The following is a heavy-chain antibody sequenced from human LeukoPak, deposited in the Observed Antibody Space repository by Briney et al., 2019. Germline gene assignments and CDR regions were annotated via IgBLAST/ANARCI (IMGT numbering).Heavy chain of an antibody. D-gene: IGHD3-22*01. CDR1: GFTFSGSA. CDR2: IRSKANSYAT. J-gene: IGHJ4*02. CDR3: TRGPYYYDSSGYDY. Sequence: PGGSLRLSCAASGFTFSGSAMHWVRQASGKGLEWVGRIRSKANSYATAYAASVKGRFTTSRDDSKNTAYLQMNSLKTEDTAVYYCTRGPYYYDSSGYDYWGQGTLVTVSS. V-gene: IGHV3-73*01.